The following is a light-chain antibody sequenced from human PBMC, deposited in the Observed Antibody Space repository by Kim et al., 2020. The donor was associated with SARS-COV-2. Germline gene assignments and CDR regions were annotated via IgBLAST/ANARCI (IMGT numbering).Light chain of an antibody. CDR2: EDN. CDR1: SGSIASNY. CDR3: QSYDSSIVV. Sequence: LTQPHSVSESPWKTVTISCTHSSGSIASNYVQWYQQRPGSAPTTVIYEDNQRPSGVPDRFSGSIDSSSNSASLTISGLKTEDEADYYCQSYDSSIVVFGGGTQLTVL. V-gene: IGLV6-57*04. J-gene: IGLJ2*01.